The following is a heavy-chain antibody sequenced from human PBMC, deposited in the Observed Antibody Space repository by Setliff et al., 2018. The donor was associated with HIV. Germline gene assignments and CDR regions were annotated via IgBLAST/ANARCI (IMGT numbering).Heavy chain of an antibody. D-gene: IGHD3-10*01. CDR1: GFTFSSYG. J-gene: IGHJ4*02. CDR2: IRYDGSDK. CDR3: AKDYKTITMVRGVKEGLDY. V-gene: IGHV3-30*02. Sequence: HPGGSLRLSCAASGFTFSSYGMHWVRQAPGKGLEWVAFIRYDGSDKYYADSVKGRFTISRDNFKNTVYLQMSSLRSEDTAVYYCAKDYKTITMVRGVKEGLDYWGQGTLVTVSS.